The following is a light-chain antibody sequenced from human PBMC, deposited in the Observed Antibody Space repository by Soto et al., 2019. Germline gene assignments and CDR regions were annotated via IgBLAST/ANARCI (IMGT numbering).Light chain of an antibody. V-gene: IGKV3-20*01. CDR2: GTS. J-gene: IGKJ1*01. CDR3: QQYDSTPPWT. CDR1: QPVGRSY. Sequence: EVVLTQSPGIMYLSPGERATLSCRASQPVGRSYLAWYQQKPGQAPRLLIFGTSTRATGIPDRFSGGGSGTEFTLTISRLDPEDFAVYYCQQYDSTPPWTFGQGTRVEVK.